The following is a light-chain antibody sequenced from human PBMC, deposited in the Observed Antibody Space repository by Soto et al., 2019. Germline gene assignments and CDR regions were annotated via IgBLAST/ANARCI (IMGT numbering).Light chain of an antibody. CDR3: CSYAGDYTFV. J-gene: IGLJ1*01. V-gene: IGLV2-11*01. CDR1: SSDVGVYEY. Sequence: QSALIQPRSVSGSPGQSVTISCTGTSSDVGVYEYVSGYRQHPGKSPKIMIYDVITRPSWVPDRLSVSKSGNPAYLTISGLQAEYEADSYSCSYAGDYTFVFGTGTKLTVL. CDR2: DVI.